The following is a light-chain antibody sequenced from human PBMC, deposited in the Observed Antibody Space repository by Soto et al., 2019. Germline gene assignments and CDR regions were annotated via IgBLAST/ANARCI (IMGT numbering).Light chain of an antibody. CDR1: QNIGTN. J-gene: IGKJ1*01. CDR3: QQYNNWLRWT. CDR2: DAS. V-gene: IGKV3-15*01. Sequence: IVMTQSPATLSVSPGERATLSCWASQNIGTNLAWYQQRPGQGPRLLIYDASTRATGIPARFSGSGSGTDFTLTISSLQSEDVAVYYCQQYNNWLRWTFGQGTKVEIK.